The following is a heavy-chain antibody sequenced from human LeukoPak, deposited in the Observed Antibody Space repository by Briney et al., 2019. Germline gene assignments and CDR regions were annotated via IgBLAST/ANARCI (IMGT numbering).Heavy chain of an antibody. V-gene: IGHV4-34*01. J-gene: IGHJ6*03. CDR3: AREDSGASRYYYYYYMDV. Sequence: SETLSLTCAVYGGSFSGYYWSWIRQPPGKGLEWIGEINHSGSTNYNPSLKSRVTISVDTSKNQFSLKLTSVTAADTAVYYCAREDSGASRYYYYYYMDVWGKGTTVTVSS. D-gene: IGHD5-12*01. CDR2: INHSGST. CDR1: GGSFSGYY.